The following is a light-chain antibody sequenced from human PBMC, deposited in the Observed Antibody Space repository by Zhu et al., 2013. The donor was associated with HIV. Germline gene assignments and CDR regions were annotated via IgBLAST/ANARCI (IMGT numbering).Light chain of an antibody. CDR3: QQYGSSAYT. CDR2: GAS. J-gene: IGKJ2*01. CDR1: QDVDSTH. Sequence: IVLTQSPDTLSLSPGERAALSCRASQDVDSTHLAWYQQKPGQAPRLLIYGASTRATGIPDRFSGSGSGTDFTLTISRLEPEDFAVYYCQQYGSSAYTFGQGTKLEIK. V-gene: IGKV3-20*01.